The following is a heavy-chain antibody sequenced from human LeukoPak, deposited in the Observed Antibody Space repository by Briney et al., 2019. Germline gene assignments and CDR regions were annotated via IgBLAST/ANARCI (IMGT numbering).Heavy chain of an antibody. V-gene: IGHV4-39*07. Sequence: SETLSLTCTVSGGSISSSSYYWGWIRQPPGKGLEWIGSICYSGSAYYNPSLKSRVTISVDTSKNQFSLKLSSVTAADTAVYYCARGDGIVAKYYFDYWGQGTLVTVSS. CDR1: GGSISSSSYY. J-gene: IGHJ4*02. D-gene: IGHD5-12*01. CDR3: ARGDGIVAKYYFDY. CDR2: ICYSGSA.